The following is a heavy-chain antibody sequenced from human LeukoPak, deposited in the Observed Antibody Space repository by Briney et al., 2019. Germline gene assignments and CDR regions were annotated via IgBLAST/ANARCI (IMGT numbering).Heavy chain of an antibody. CDR2: ISSNGDNT. CDR3: VRGTGY. Sequence: GGSLRLSCSVSGFTFSTYVMLWVRQAPGKGLEYVSAISSNGDNTYYADSVKGRFTISRDNSKNTLYLQMSSLRADDTAVYHCVRGTGYWGQGTLVTVSS. CDR1: GFTFSTYV. J-gene: IGHJ4*02. V-gene: IGHV3-64D*06.